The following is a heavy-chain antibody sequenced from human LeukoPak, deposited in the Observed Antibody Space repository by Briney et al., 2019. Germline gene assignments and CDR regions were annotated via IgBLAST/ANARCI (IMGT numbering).Heavy chain of an antibody. CDR2: IRYDGSNK. V-gene: IGHV3-30*02. J-gene: IGHJ6*03. CDR1: GFTFSSYG. Sequence: GGSLRLSCAASGFTFSSYGMHWVRQAPGKGLEWVAFIRYDGSNKYYADSVKGRFTISRDNSKNTLYLQMNSLRAEDTAVYYCAKGGYCSSTSCSNYYYYMDVWGKGTTVTISS. D-gene: IGHD2-2*01. CDR3: AKGGYCSSTSCSNYYYYMDV.